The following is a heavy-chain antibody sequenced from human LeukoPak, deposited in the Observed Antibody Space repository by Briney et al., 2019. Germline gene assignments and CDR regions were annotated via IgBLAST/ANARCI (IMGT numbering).Heavy chain of an antibody. CDR1: GFTFSSYW. CDR3: ARDQGPYGGYYSDY. J-gene: IGHJ4*02. Sequence: GGSLRLSCAASGFTFSSYWMNWVRQAPGKGLEWVANIRQDGSEKYYVDSVKGRFTISRDNAKNSLYLQMNSLRAAATAAYYCARDQGPYGGYYSDYWGQGTLVTVSS. CDR2: IRQDGSEK. V-gene: IGHV3-7*01. D-gene: IGHD4-23*01.